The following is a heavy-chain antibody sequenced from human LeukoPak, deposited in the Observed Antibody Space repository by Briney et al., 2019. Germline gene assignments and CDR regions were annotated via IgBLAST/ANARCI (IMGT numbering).Heavy chain of an antibody. Sequence: ASVKVSCKASGYTFTGYYMHWVRQAPGQGLEWMGWINPNSGGTNYAQKFQGRVTMTRDTSISTAYMELSRLRSDDTAVYYCARGEYNYGRDWFDPWGQGTLVTVSS. CDR1: GYTFTGYY. CDR3: ARGEYNYGRDWFDP. D-gene: IGHD5-18*01. CDR2: INPNSGGT. V-gene: IGHV1-2*02. J-gene: IGHJ5*02.